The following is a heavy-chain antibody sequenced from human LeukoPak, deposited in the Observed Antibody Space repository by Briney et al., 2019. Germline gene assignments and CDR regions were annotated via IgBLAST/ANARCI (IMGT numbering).Heavy chain of an antibody. Sequence: GGSLRLSCAASGFAFTNFAMSWVRQAPGKGLEWVSALSGSGGSTYYADSVKGRFTISRDNSKNTLYLQMNSLRAEDMAVYYCAKGAAGVRYCSSTSSRSCPFDYWGQGTLVTVSS. CDR3: AKGAAGVRYCSSTSSRSCPFDY. CDR2: LSGSGGST. D-gene: IGHD2-2*01. CDR1: GFAFTNFA. J-gene: IGHJ4*02. V-gene: IGHV3-23*01.